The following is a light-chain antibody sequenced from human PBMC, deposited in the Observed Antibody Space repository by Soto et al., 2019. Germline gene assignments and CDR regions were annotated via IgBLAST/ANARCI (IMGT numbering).Light chain of an antibody. V-gene: IGKV3-15*01. J-gene: IGKJ1*01. CDR3: LEYTTWVPK. CDR1: QSVRST. CDR2: GAS. Sequence: IVMTQAPAALCVSPGERATLSCRPSQSVRSTLAWYQQPPGHAPRLLIYGASTSATGVPARFSGSGSGTEFTLTIRSLQSEDFEVSYCLEYTTWVPKFGQGTTVDIK.